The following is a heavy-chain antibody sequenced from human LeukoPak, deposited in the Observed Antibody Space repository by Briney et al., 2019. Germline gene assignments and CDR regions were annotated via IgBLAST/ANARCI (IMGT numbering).Heavy chain of an antibody. CDR2: ISYDGSNK. CDR1: GFTFSTYA. D-gene: IGHD2-15*01. J-gene: IGHJ4*02. V-gene: IGHV3-30*14. Sequence: GGSLRLSCAASGFTFSTYAMHWVRQAPGKGLEWVAVISYDGSNKYYADSVKGRFTISRDNSKNTLHLQMNSLRAEDTAVYYCARGGASELYYFDYWGQGTLVTVSS. CDR3: ARGGASELYYFDY.